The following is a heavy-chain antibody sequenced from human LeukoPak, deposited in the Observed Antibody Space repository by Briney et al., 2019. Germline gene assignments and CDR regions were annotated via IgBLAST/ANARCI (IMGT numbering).Heavy chain of an antibody. CDR3: ARGEAPGTVFGGMAV. CDR2: IIPIFGTA. J-gene: IGHJ6*02. V-gene: IGHV1-69*13. D-gene: IGHD3-16*01. CDR1: GYTFTGYY. Sequence: VASVKVSCTTSGYTFTGYYMHWVRQAPGQGLEWMGGIIPIFGTANYAQKFQGRVTITADESTSTAYMELSSLRSEDTAVYYCARGEAPGTVFGGMAVWGQGTAVTVSS.